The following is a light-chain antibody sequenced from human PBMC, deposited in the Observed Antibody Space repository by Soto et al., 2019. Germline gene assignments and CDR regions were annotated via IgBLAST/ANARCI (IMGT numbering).Light chain of an antibody. CDR1: QSVTSNY. J-gene: IGKJ5*01. Sequence: DIVLTQSPDTLSLSPGESATLSCRASQSVTSNYLGWYQQKPGQPPRLLIYGSSKRATGIPDRFRGGGSGTDFTLTISRLEPEHFAVYYCQQYGSSPPITFGQGTRLGVK. V-gene: IGKV3-20*01. CDR3: QQYGSSPPIT. CDR2: GSS.